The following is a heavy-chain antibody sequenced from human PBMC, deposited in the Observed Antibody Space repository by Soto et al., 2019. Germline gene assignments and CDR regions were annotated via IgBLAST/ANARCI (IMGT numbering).Heavy chain of an antibody. D-gene: IGHD5-12*01. CDR3: ARKLVATIPYYYYGMDV. CDR1: GFTVSSNY. CDR2: IYSGGST. V-gene: IGHV3-53*01. Sequence: GGSLRLSCAASGFTVSSNYMSWVRQAPGKGLEWVSVIYSGGSTYYADSVKGRFTISRDNSKNTLYLQMNSLRAEDTAVYYCARKLVATIPYYYYGMDVWGQGTTLTVSX. J-gene: IGHJ6*02.